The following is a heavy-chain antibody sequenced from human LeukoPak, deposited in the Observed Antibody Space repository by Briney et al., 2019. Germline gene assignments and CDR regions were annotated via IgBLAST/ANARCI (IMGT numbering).Heavy chain of an antibody. CDR3: ARGSRGWYYAFDI. J-gene: IGHJ3*02. V-gene: IGHV4-39*01. CDR1: GGSISGSSYY. Sequence: PSETLSLTCTVSGGSISGSSYYWGWIRQPPGTGLEWIGSIYYSGSTYYNPSLKSRVTISVDTSKNQFSLKLNSVTPEDTAVYYCARGSRGWYYAFDIWGQGTMVTVSS. D-gene: IGHD6-19*01. CDR2: IYYSGST.